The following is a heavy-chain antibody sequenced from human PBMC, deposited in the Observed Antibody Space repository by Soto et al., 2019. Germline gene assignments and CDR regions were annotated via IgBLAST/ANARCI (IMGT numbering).Heavy chain of an antibody. V-gene: IGHV4-31*03. Sequence: SETLSLTCTVSGGSVSSGGYYWSWIRQHPGKGLEWIGYIYYSGSTYYNPSLKSRVTISVDTSKNQFSLKLSSVTAADTAVYYCARAQGVPAAIPGWWFDTWGQGTLVTVSS. D-gene: IGHD2-2*01. J-gene: IGHJ5*02. CDR3: ARAQGVPAAIPGWWFDT. CDR1: GGSVSSGGYY. CDR2: IYYSGST.